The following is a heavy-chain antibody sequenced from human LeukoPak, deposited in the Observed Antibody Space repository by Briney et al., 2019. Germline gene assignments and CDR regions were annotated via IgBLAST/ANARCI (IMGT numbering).Heavy chain of an antibody. D-gene: IGHD6-19*01. CDR1: GYTLTELS. CDR3: ATGVAVAGPADY. Sequence: ASVKVSCKVSGYTLTELSMHWVRQAPGKGLEWMGGFDPEDGETIYAQKFQDRVTVTEDTSTDTAYMELSSLRSEDTAVYYCATGVAVAGPADYWGQGTLVTVSS. CDR2: FDPEDGET. J-gene: IGHJ4*02. V-gene: IGHV1-24*01.